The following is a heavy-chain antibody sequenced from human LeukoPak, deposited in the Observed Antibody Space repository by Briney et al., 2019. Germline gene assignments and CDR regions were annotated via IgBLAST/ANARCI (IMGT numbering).Heavy chain of an antibody. D-gene: IGHD2-2*01. V-gene: IGHV4-39*02. J-gene: IGHJ3*02. Sequence: KSSETLSLTCIVSGGSISTYNYYWGWIRQPPGKAPEWIGNIHYSGRTYYNPSLRSRVTLSVYTSKNHFSLRLSSVTAADTALFYCAKAGGGDCTDTACYAAFDIWGQGAMVIVSS. CDR1: GGSISTYNYY. CDR3: AKAGGGDCTDTACYAAFDI. CDR2: IHYSGRT.